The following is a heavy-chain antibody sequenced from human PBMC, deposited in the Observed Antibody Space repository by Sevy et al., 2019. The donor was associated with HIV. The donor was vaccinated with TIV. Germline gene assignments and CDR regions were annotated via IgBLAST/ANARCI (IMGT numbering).Heavy chain of an antibody. D-gene: IGHD7-27*01. CDR1: GFTFSSYA. V-gene: IGHV3-64*02. CDR2: ISSNGGST. J-gene: IGHJ3*02. Sequence: GGSLRLSCAASGFTFSSYAMHWVRQAPGKGLEYVSAISSNGGSTYYADSVKGRFTISRDNSKNTLYLQMGSLRAEDMAVYYCAREELGTPTGAFDIRGHGTMVTVSS. CDR3: AREELGTPTGAFDI.